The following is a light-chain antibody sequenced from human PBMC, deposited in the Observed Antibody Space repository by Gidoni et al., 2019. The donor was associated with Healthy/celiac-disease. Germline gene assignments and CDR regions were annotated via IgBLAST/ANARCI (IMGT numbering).Light chain of an antibody. CDR1: ISDVGSYNL. Sequence: GQSITISCTGTISDVGSYNLVSWYQQHPGKAPKLMIYEGSKRPSGVSNRFSGSKSGNTASLTISGLQAEDEADYYCCSYAGSSTWVFGGGTKLTVL. CDR3: CSYAGSSTWV. V-gene: IGLV2-23*01. CDR2: EGS. J-gene: IGLJ3*02.